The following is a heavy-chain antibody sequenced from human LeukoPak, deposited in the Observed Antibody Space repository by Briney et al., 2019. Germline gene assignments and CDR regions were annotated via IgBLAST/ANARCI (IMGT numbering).Heavy chain of an antibody. V-gene: IGHV3-11*01. CDR3: AREGPYYDYVWGSYRYPTFDY. J-gene: IGHJ4*02. D-gene: IGHD3-16*02. Sequence: PGGSLRLSCAASGFTFSDYYMSWIRQAPGKGLEWVSYISSSGSNIYYADSVKGRFAISRDNAKNSLYLQMNSLRAEDTAVYYCAREGPYYDYVWGSYRYPTFDYWGQGTLVTVSS. CDR1: GFTFSDYY. CDR2: ISSSGSNI.